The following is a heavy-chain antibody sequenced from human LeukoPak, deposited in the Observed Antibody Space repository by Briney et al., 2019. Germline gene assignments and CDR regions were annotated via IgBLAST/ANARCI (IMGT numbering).Heavy chain of an antibody. CDR2: IIPIFGTA. CDR3: ARAGSRTGTTYY. Sequence: SVKVSCKASGGTFSSYAISWVRQAPGQGLEWMGGIIPIFGTANYAQKFQGRVTITRDTSASTAYMELSSLRSEDTAVYYCARAGSRTGTTYYWGQGTLVTVSS. V-gene: IGHV1-69*05. J-gene: IGHJ4*02. D-gene: IGHD1-7*01. CDR1: GGTFSSYA.